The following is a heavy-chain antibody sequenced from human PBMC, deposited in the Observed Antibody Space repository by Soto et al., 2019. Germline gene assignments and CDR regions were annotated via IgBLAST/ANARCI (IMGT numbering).Heavy chain of an antibody. Sequence: EVQLVESGGGLVKPGGSLRLSCAASGFTFSSYSMNWVRQAPGKGLEWVSSISSSSSYIYYADSVKGRFTISRDNAKNSLYLQMNSLRAEDTAVYYCARAGDVNYDILTGYFIDWGQGTLVTVSS. J-gene: IGHJ4*02. D-gene: IGHD3-9*01. V-gene: IGHV3-21*01. CDR2: ISSSSSYI. CDR1: GFTFSSYS. CDR3: ARAGDVNYDILTGYFID.